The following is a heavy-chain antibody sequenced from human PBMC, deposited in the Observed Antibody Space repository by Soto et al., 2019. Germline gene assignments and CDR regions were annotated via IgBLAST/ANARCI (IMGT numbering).Heavy chain of an antibody. CDR1: GFTFAGSA. CDR2: IRNKANNYAT. Sequence: QTGGSLRLSCATTGFTFAGSAIHWVRQAPGKGLEWIGRIRNKANNYATAYPASVAGRFTISRDDSKNTAYLEMNSLKTEDTAMYYCAGPGPFDSWGQGTLVTVSS. CDR3: AGPGPFDS. V-gene: IGHV3-73*01. J-gene: IGHJ4*02. D-gene: IGHD1-1*01.